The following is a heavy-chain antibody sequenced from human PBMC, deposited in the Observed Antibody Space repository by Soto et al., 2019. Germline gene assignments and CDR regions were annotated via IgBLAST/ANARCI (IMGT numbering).Heavy chain of an antibody. CDR2: ISYDGSNK. J-gene: IGHJ6*02. Sequence: GGSLRLSCAASGFTFSSYGMHWVRQAPGKGLEWVAVISYDGSNKYYADSVKGRFTISRDNSKNTLYLQMNSLRAEDTAVYYCAKDLTIFGVVIYYYYGMDVWGQGTTVTVSS. CDR1: GFTFSSYG. V-gene: IGHV3-30*18. CDR3: AKDLTIFGVVIYYYYGMDV. D-gene: IGHD3-3*01.